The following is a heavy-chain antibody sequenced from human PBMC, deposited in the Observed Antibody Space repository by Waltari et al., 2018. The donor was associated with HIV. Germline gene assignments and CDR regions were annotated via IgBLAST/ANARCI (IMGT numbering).Heavy chain of an antibody. CDR1: GFTVSSNY. CDR3: ARDRGDWKQGWFDP. Sequence: EVQLVESGGGLIQPGGSLRLSCAASGFTVSSNYMSWVRQAPGKGLEWVSGIYSGVSTYYADSVKGRFTISRDNSKNTLYLQMNSLRAEDTAVYYCARDRGDWKQGWFDPWGQGTLVTVSS. CDR2: IYSGVST. D-gene: IGHD2-21*02. V-gene: IGHV3-53*01. J-gene: IGHJ5*02.